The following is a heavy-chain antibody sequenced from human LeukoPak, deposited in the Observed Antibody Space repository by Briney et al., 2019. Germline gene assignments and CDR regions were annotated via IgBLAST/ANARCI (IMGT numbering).Heavy chain of an antibody. D-gene: IGHD5-24*01. CDR1: GGSISTYY. CDR3: ARVARRDGYNFDY. V-gene: IGHV4-59*01. CDR2: IYYSGST. Sequence: KPSETLSLICTVSGGSISTYYWTWLRQPPGKGLEWMGYIYYSGSTNYNPSLKSRLTISVDTSKNQFSLKLNSVIAADTAVYYCARVARRDGYNFDYWGQGTLVTVSS. J-gene: IGHJ4*02.